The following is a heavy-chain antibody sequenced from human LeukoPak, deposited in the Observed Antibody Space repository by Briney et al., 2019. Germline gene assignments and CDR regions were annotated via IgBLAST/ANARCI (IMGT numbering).Heavy chain of an antibody. CDR3: ARDRVVAATVDY. D-gene: IGHD2-15*01. CDR2: IYYSGST. J-gene: IGHJ4*02. CDR1: GGSISNTNYY. Sequence: SETLSLTCTVSGGSISNTNYYWGWIRQPPGKGLEWIGNIYYSGSTYYNPSLKSQVTISVDTSKNQFSLKLSSVTAADTAVYYCARDRVVAATVDYWGQGTLVTVSS. V-gene: IGHV4-39*07.